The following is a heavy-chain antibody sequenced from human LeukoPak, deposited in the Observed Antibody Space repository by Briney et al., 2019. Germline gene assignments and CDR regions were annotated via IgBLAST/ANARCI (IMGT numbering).Heavy chain of an antibody. Sequence: PSETLSLTCTVSGGSISSYYWSWIRQPPGKGLEWIGYIYYSGSTNYNPSLKSRVTIPVDTSKNQFSLKLSSVTAADTAVYYCARVAAAGTSYYFDYWGQGTLVTVSS. J-gene: IGHJ4*02. CDR2: IYYSGST. V-gene: IGHV4-59*01. CDR1: GGSISSYY. CDR3: ARVAAAGTSYYFDY. D-gene: IGHD6-13*01.